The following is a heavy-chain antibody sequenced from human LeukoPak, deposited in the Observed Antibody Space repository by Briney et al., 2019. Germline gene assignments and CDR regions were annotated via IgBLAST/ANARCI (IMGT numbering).Heavy chain of an antibody. Sequence: ASVKVSCKASGYTFTSYYMHWVRQAPGQGLEWMGWINPNSGGTNYAQKFQGRVTMTRDTSISTAYMELSRLRSDDTAVYYCARGYNWNEDYFDYWGQGTLVTVSS. D-gene: IGHD1-20*01. CDR1: GYTFTSYY. J-gene: IGHJ4*02. CDR3: ARGYNWNEDYFDY. CDR2: INPNSGGT. V-gene: IGHV1-2*02.